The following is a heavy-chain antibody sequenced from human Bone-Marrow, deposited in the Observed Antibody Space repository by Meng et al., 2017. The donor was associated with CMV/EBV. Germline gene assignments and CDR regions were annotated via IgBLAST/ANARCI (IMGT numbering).Heavy chain of an antibody. CDR3: AAWPGGFDY. V-gene: IGHV3-23*01. J-gene: IGHJ4*02. Sequence: EVQRLESGGGLVLPGGSLRLSCAASGFTFSNYAMSWVRQAPGKGLEWVSAISGSGDSTSYTDSVESRFTISRDNSKNTLYLQINGVKAEDTAVYYCAAWPGGFDYWGQGTLVTVSS. CDR1: GFTFSNYA. CDR2: ISGSGDST. D-gene: IGHD3-10*01.